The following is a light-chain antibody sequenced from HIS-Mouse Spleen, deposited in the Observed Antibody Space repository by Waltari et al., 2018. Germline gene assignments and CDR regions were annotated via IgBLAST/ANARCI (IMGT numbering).Light chain of an antibody. V-gene: IGLV1-47*01. Sequence: QSVLTQPPSASGTPGQRVTISCSGSSSHIGSNYVYWYQQLPGTAPKLLIHRNNQRPSGVPDRFSGSKSGTSASLAISGLRSEDEADYYCAAWDDSLSGPVFGGGTKLTVL. CDR2: RNN. CDR3: AAWDDSLSGPV. CDR1: SSHIGSNY. J-gene: IGLJ3*02.